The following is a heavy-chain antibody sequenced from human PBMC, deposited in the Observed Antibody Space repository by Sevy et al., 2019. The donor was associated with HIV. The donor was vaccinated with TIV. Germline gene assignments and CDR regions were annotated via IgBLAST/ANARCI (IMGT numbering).Heavy chain of an antibody. D-gene: IGHD3-22*01. J-gene: IGHJ4*01. CDR3: ARNSTGHSFDY. CDR2: VYYSGST. Sequence: SETLSLTCTVSGGSMSGSHYYWGWIRRPPGKGLEWLVSVYYSGSTHYNPSLKSRVTISVDTSKSLLSLELTSVIATDTAVYYCARNSTGHSFDYWGHGTLVTVSS. CDR1: GGSMSGSHYY. V-gene: IGHV4-39*01.